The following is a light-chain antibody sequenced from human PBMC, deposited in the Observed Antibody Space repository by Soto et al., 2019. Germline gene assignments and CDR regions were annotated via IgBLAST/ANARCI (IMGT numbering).Light chain of an antibody. Sequence: QSVLAQPASVSGSPGQTITISCTGTSSDVGGYNAVSWYQHHPGKAPKLIIYEVTHRPAGVSGRFSASKSGNTASLTISGLQAEDAADYYCNSFRVNRLYVFGTGTKVTVL. CDR2: EVT. CDR3: NSFRVNRLYV. V-gene: IGLV2-14*01. CDR1: SSDVGGYNA. J-gene: IGLJ1*01.